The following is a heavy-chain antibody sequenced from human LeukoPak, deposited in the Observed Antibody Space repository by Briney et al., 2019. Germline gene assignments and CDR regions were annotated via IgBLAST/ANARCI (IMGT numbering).Heavy chain of an antibody. CDR2: IYSSGTT. Sequence: PSETLSLTCTVSGASISSDYWSWIRQPPGRRPEWMGYIYSSGTTKYNPSLQSRVTISIDTSRNEFSLKLTSMTAADTAVYFCSRLLPSRPDFYFDYWGQGSLVTVSS. D-gene: IGHD6-6*01. CDR3: SRLLPSRPDFYFDY. J-gene: IGHJ4*02. CDR1: GASISSDY. V-gene: IGHV4-4*09.